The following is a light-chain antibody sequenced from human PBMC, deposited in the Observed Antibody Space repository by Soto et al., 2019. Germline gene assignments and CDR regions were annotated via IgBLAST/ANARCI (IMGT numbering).Light chain of an antibody. J-gene: IGKJ4*01. V-gene: IGKV1-39*01. Sequence: DIQMTRSPSSLSASVGDRVTITCRASQSISSYLNWYQQKPGKAPKLLIYAASSLQSGVPSRFSGSGSGTDFTLTISSLQPEDFATNYCQQSYSTPLTFGGGTKVEIK. CDR3: QQSYSTPLT. CDR1: QSISSY. CDR2: AAS.